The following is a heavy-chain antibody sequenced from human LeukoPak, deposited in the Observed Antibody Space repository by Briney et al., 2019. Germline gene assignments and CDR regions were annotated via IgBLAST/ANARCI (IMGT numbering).Heavy chain of an antibody. D-gene: IGHD2-15*01. CDR1: GFTFSSYS. CDR3: QAFPYCSGGSCHTRSWFDP. V-gene: IGHV3-21*01. CDR2: ISSSSSYI. J-gene: IGHJ5*02. Sequence: PGGSLRLSCAASGFTFSSYSMNWVRQAPGKGLEWVSSISSSSSYIYYADSVKGRFTISRDNAKNSLYLQMNSLRAEDTAVYYCQAFPYCSGGSCHTRSWFDPWGQGTLVTVSS.